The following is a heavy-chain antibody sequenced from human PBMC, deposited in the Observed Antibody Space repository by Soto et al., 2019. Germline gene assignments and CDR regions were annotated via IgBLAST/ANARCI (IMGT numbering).Heavy chain of an antibody. D-gene: IGHD3-10*01. CDR1: GFTFIPYA. CDR3: AKIRDGSGSYSPARYYGMDV. CDR2: ISGSGGRT. Sequence: SGGSLRLSCAASGFTFIPYAIRRVRQAPGKGLEWFSAISGSGGRTYYADSVKGRFTISRDNSKNTLYLQMNSLRAEDTAVYYCAKIRDGSGSYSPARYYGMDVWGQGT. J-gene: IGHJ6*02. V-gene: IGHV3-23*01.